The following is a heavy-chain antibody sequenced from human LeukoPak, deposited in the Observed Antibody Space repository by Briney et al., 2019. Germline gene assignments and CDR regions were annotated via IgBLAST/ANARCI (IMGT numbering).Heavy chain of an antibody. D-gene: IGHD6-19*01. CDR1: GFTFDDYA. CDR2: ISWNSGSI. J-gene: IGHJ3*02. Sequence: GGSLRLSRAASGFTFDDYAMHWVRQAPGKGLEWVSGISWNSGSIGYADSVKGRFTISRDNAKNSLYLQMNSLRAEDTALYYCAKDRSSGWYGRDDAFDIWGQGTMVTVSS. V-gene: IGHV3-9*01. CDR3: AKDRSSGWYGRDDAFDI.